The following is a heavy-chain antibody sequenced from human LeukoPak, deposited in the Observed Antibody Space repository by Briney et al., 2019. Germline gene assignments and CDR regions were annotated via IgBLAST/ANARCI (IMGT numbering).Heavy chain of an antibody. V-gene: IGHV4-39*07. CDR2: MYHSGST. CDR1: GGSINSSSYY. CDR3: ARVEYSGYDPPGFDY. Sequence: PSETLSLTCTVSGGSINSSSYYWGWIRQPPGKGLEWIVSMYHSGSTYYNPSLKSRVTISVYTCKTEVSLKLSSVTAADTAVYYCARVEYSGYDPPGFDYWGQGTLVNVSS. D-gene: IGHD5-12*01. J-gene: IGHJ4*02.